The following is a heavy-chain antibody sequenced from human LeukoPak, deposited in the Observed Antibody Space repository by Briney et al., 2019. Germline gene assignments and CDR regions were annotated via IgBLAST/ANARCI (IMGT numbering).Heavy chain of an antibody. D-gene: IGHD2-2*01. CDR3: ARGPPCSSTSCYVTGAFDF. CDR2: VSSSSTSI. V-gene: IGHV3-21*01. CDR1: GFSFSIYS. Sequence: PGGSLRLSCAASGFSFSIYSMNWVRQAPGKGLEWASSVSSSSTSIYYADSLKGRFTISRDNAKNSLFLQVNSLRDEDTAVYYCARGPPCSSTSCYVTGAFDFWGQGTMVTVSS. J-gene: IGHJ3*01.